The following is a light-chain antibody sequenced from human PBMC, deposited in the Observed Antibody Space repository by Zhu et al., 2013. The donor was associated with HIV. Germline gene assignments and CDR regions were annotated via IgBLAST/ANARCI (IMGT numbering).Light chain of an antibody. V-gene: IGKV3-15*01. CDR1: QSVSSN. CDR2: GAS. J-gene: IGKJ3*01. Sequence: EIVLTQSPATLSLSPGERATLSCRASQSVSSNLAWYQQKPGQAPRLLIYGASTRATGIPARFSGSGSGTESTLTISSLQSEDFAVYFCQQYNDWPLTFGPGTKWISN. CDR3: QQYNDWPLT.